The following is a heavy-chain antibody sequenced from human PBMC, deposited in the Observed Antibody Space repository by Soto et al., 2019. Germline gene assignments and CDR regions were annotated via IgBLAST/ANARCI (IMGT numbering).Heavy chain of an antibody. CDR2: VYWTGST. CDR1: VDSITTNGYY. Sequence: SETLSLTCSVSVDSITTNGYYCGWIRQPPGKGLQWIGNVYWTGSTFSHPSLTSRVFISVDTSKNEFSFRLTSVTAADTAVYYCVRSPYTYGLFIDYWRPGTLVTVSS. V-gene: IGHV4-39*01. D-gene: IGHD2-8*01. CDR3: VRSPYTYGLFIDY. J-gene: IGHJ4*02.